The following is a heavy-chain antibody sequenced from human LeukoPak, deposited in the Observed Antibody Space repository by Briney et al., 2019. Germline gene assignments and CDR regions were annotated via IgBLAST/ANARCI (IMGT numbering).Heavy chain of an antibody. V-gene: IGHV6-1*01. D-gene: IGHD6-13*01. CDR3: ARGDSNRWHRFDY. CDR2: TYYRSKWYN. CDR1: GDSVSSNSAT. Sequence: SQTLSLTCASSGDSVSSNSATWNWIRQSPSRGLEWLGRTYYRSKWYNDYAVSVKGRLNINADTSKNQISLHLTSVTPEETAVYYCARGDSNRWHRFDYWGQGALVTASS. J-gene: IGHJ4*02.